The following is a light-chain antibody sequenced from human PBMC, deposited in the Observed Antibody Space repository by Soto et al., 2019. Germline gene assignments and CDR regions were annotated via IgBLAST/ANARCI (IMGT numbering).Light chain of an antibody. Sequence: QSALTQPASVSGSPGQSITISCTGTSSDVGGYNYVSWYQQHPGKAPKIMIYEVSNRPSGVSNRFSGSKSGNTASLTISGLQAEEEADYYCSSYTSSSTGVFGGGTKVTVL. J-gene: IGLJ2*01. CDR2: EVS. V-gene: IGLV2-14*01. CDR1: SSDVGGYNY. CDR3: SSYTSSSTGV.